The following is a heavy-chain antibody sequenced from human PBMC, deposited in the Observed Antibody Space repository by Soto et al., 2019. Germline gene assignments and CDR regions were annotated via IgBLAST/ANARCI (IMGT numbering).Heavy chain of an antibody. Sequence: QVQLQESGPGLVKPSGTLSLTCAVSGGSISSSNWWSWVRQPPAAGLQGMGEISHTGSANYNHTLNSRVTLSLERHNTQFSLKVNSVTAADTGVDFCARGGGWLYWTSTTRLSDLPPLRFWGQGTLVTVSS. CDR2: ISHTGSA. CDR1: GGSISSSNW. D-gene: IGHD2-2*01. CDR3: ARGGGWLYWTSTTRLSDLPPLRF. J-gene: IGHJ4*02. V-gene: IGHV4-4*02.